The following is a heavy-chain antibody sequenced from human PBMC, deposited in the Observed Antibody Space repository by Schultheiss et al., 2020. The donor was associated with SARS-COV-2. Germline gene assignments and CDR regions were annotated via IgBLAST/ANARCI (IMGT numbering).Heavy chain of an antibody. D-gene: IGHD3-3*01. CDR3: ARQGQEVRLNGMDV. CDR2: IFPGDSDT. J-gene: IGHJ6*02. Sequence: GGSLRLSCKGSGYSFTSYWIGWVRQMPGKGLEWMGIIFPGDSDTRYSPSFQGRVTISADKSVNTAYLQWSSLKAAETAMYYCARQGQEVRLNGMDVWGQGTTVTVSS. CDR1: GYSFTSYW. V-gene: IGHV5-51*01.